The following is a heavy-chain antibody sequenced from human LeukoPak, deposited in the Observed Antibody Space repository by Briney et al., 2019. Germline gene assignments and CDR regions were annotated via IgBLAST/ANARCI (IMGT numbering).Heavy chain of an antibody. V-gene: IGHV1-69*16. D-gene: IGHD2-8*01. CDR3: ARAGVNYYDY. J-gene: IGHJ4*02. Sequence: SVKVSCKASGGTFSSYTISWVRQAPGQGLEWMGRIIPILGIANYAQKFQGRVTITTDESTSTAYMELSSLRSEDTAVYYCARAGVNYYDYWGQGTLVTVSS. CDR2: IIPILGIA. CDR1: GGTFSSYT.